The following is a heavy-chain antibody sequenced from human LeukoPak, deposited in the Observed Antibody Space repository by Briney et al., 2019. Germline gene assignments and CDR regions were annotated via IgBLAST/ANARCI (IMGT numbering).Heavy chain of an antibody. D-gene: IGHD2-15*01. CDR1: GFIFSSYA. J-gene: IGHJ4*02. V-gene: IGHV3-23*01. CDR3: AKPGEGYCSGGTCLPIDY. Sequence: GGSLRLSCAASGFIFSSYAMSWVRQAPEKGLEWVSAISGSGGNTYYADSVKGRFTISRDNSKNTVFLQMNSLRAEDTAVYYCAKPGEGYCSGGTCLPIDYWGQGTLVTVSS. CDR2: ISGSGGNT.